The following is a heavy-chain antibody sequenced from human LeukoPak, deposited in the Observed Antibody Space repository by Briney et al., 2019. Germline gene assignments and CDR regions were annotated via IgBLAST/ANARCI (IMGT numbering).Heavy chain of an antibody. CDR3: ARAAYYYDSSSPAEGY. CDR2: ISSSSSYI. CDR1: GFTFSSYS. J-gene: IGHJ4*02. D-gene: IGHD3-22*01. Sequence: GGSLRLSCAASGFTFSSYSMNWVRQAPGKGLEWVSSISSSSSYIYYSDSVKGRFTISRDNAKNSLYLQMNSLRAEDTAVYYCARAAYYYDSSSPAEGYWGQGTLVTVSS. V-gene: IGHV3-21*01.